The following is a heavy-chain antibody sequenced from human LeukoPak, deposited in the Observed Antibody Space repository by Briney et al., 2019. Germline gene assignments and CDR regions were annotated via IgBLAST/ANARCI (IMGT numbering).Heavy chain of an antibody. CDR2: ISSSSSYI. J-gene: IGHJ4*02. CDR1: GFTVSSNY. V-gene: IGHV3-21*01. Sequence: GGSLRLSCAASGFTVSSNYMSWVRQAPGKGLEWVSSISSSSSYIYYADSVKGRFTISRDNAKNSLYLQMNSLRAEDTAVYYCAREGVPAAMFVDYWGQGTLVTVSS. D-gene: IGHD2-2*01. CDR3: AREGVPAAMFVDY.